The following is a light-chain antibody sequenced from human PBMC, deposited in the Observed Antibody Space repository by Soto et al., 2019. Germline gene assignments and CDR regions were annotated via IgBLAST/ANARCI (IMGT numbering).Light chain of an antibody. Sequence: QSVLTQPASVSGSPGQSITISCTGTSSDVDGYNYVSWYQQHPGKAPKLMIYEVTNRPSGVSNRFSGSKSGNTASLTISGLQAEDEADYYCCSYAGSYTVVFGGGTKVTVL. CDR3: CSYAGSYTVV. CDR1: SSDVDGYNY. J-gene: IGLJ2*01. CDR2: EVT. V-gene: IGLV2-14*01.